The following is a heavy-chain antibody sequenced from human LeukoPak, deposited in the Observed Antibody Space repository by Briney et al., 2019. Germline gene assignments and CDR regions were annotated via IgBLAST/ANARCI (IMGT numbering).Heavy chain of an antibody. CDR2: INPNSGGT. CDR1: GYTFTGYY. Sequence: ASVKVSCKASGYTFTGYYMHWVRQAPGQGLEWMGWINPNSGGTNYAQKFQGRVTMTRDTSISTAYMELSRLRSDDTAVYYCARDQELGIIYYDSSAQTDYWGQGTLVTVSS. J-gene: IGHJ4*02. CDR3: ARDQELGIIYYDSSAQTDY. D-gene: IGHD3-22*01. V-gene: IGHV1-2*02.